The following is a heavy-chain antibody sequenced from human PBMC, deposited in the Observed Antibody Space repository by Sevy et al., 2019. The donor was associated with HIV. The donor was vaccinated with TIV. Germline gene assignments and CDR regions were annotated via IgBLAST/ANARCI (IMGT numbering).Heavy chain of an antibody. CDR3: TTTYYYDSRGYYGIDY. Sequence: GGSLRLSCAASGFTFTNAWMNWVRQTPGKGLEWVGRIKRKTDGETTDYAEPVKGRFTNSRENSKNTLYLQMNSLKTEDTAVYYCTTTYYYDSRGYYGIDYWGQGALVTVSS. J-gene: IGHJ4*02. V-gene: IGHV3-15*01. CDR2: IKRKTDGETT. CDR1: GFTFTNAW. D-gene: IGHD3-22*01.